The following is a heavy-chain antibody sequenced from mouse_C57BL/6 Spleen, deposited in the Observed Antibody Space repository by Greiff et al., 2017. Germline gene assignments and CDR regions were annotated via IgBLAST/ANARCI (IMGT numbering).Heavy chain of an antibody. Sequence: EVKLVESGPVLVKPGASVKMSCKASGYTFTDYYMNWVKQSHGKSLEWIGVINPYNGGTCYNQKFKGKATLTVDKSSSTAYMELNSLTSEDSAVYYCARDGRGYYFDYWGQGTTLTVSS. D-gene: IGHD2-3*01. CDR2: INPYNGGT. V-gene: IGHV1-19*01. CDR3: ARDGRGYYFDY. CDR1: GYTFTDYY. J-gene: IGHJ2*01.